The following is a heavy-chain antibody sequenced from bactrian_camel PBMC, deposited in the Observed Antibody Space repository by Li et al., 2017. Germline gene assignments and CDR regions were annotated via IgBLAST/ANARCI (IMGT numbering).Heavy chain of an antibody. CDR3: AARNRRWSNGGRSCYLTDSYID. CDR2: IGSNGLP. V-gene: IGHV3S55*01. CDR1: TSASDC. J-gene: IGHJ4*01. D-gene: IGHD6*01. Sequence: HVQLVESGGGSVETGDSPRLACAYTSASDCMAWFRQSPGHEREGVAAIGSNGLPIHADSVKGRFVITKVNAKNTLYLQMKNLLPEDTAMYYCAARNRRWSNGGRSCYLTDSYIDWGQGTQVTVS.